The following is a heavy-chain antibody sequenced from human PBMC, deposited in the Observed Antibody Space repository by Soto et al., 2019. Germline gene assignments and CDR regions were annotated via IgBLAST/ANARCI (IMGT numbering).Heavy chain of an antibody. CDR1: GFTFSSYA. CDR3: ARDPFFYGSSGYVFDP. CDR2: ISYDGSNK. D-gene: IGHD3-22*01. Sequence: GGSLRLSCAASGFTFSSYAMHWVRQAPGKGLEWVAVISYDGSNKYYADSVKGRFTISRDNSKNTLYLQMNSLRAEDTAVYYCARDPFFYGSSGYVFDPWGQGTLVTSPQ. V-gene: IGHV3-30-3*01. J-gene: IGHJ5*02.